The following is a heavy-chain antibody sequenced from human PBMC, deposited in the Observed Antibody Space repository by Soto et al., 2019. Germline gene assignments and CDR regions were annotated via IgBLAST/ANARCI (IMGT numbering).Heavy chain of an antibody. D-gene: IGHD3-10*01. CDR3: ARATGAEKEDY. V-gene: IGHV3-7*04. J-gene: IGHJ4*02. Sequence: EVQLVESGGGLVQPGGSLRLSCSASGFSFSSYWMSWLRQAPGKGLEWVASMNEYGSERYYVDSVKGRFTISRDNAKNSHYQQMNGGRADDTAGYYCARATGAEKEDYWGQGTLVTVSS. CDR2: MNEYGSER. CDR1: GFSFSSYW.